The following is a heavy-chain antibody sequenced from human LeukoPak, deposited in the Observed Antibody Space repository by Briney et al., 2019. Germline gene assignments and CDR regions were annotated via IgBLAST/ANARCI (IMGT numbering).Heavy chain of an antibody. V-gene: IGHV1-69*13. CDR3: ARNIPGTGSSSWYGGYYYYYMDV. CDR2: IIPIFGTA. CDR1: GGTFSSYA. Sequence: ASVKVSCKASGGTFSSYAISWVRQAPGQGLEWMGGIIPIFGTANYAQKFQGRVTITADESTSTAYMELSSLRSEDTAVYYCARNIPGTGSSSWYGGYYYYYMDVWGKGTTVTISS. J-gene: IGHJ6*03. D-gene: IGHD6-13*01.